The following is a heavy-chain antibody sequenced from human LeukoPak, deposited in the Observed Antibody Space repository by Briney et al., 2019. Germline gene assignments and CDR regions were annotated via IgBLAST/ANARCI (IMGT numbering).Heavy chain of an antibody. CDR2: ISGSGGST. V-gene: IGHV3-23*01. CDR3: AKDLTIFGVVTPYGMDV. D-gene: IGHD3-3*01. J-gene: IGHJ6*02. Sequence: PGGSLRLSCAASGFTFSSYAMSWARQAPGKGLEWVSAISGSGGSTYYGDSVKGRFTISRDNSKNTLYLQMNSLRAEDTAVYYCAKDLTIFGVVTPYGMDVWGQGTTVTVSS. CDR1: GFTFSSYA.